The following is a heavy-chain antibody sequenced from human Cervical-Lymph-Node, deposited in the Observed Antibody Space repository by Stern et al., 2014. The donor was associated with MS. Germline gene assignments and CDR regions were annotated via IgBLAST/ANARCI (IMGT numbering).Heavy chain of an antibody. CDR1: GFTFSDYY. V-gene: IGHV3-11*01. D-gene: IGHD3-10*02. CDR2: LRINGTNT. CDR3: ARCHVPRKAFAMDV. J-gene: IGHJ6*02. Sequence: VQLVESGGGLVQPGGSLRLSCAASGFTFSDYYMTWIRQAPGRGLEWISYLRINGTNTYYVDSVKGRFTISRDNAKNLLYLQMNSLRAEDAAVYYCARCHVPRKAFAMDVWGQGTTVSVSS.